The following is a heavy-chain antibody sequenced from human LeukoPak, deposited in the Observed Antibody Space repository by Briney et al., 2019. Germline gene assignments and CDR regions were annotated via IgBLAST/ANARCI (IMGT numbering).Heavy chain of an antibody. Sequence: GGSLRLSCAASGFTFSSYEMNWVRQAPGKGLEWVSYISSSGSTIYYADSVKGRFTISRDNSKNTLYLQMNSLRAEDTAVYYCAREGGKVVGVLLWFGELLPFDYWGQGTLVTVSS. CDR3: AREGGKVVGVLLWFGELLPFDY. D-gene: IGHD3-10*01. CDR2: ISSSGSTI. CDR1: GFTFSSYE. J-gene: IGHJ4*02. V-gene: IGHV3-48*03.